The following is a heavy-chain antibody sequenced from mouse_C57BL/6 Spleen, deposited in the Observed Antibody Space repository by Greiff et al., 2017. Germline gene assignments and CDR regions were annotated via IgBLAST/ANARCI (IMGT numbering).Heavy chain of an antibody. CDR3: DRTRDYSPWFRD. J-gene: IGHJ3*02. CDR1: GFSLTSYG. V-gene: IGHV2-2*01. Sequence: VQRVESGPGLVQPSQSLSITCTVSGFSLTSYGVHWVRQSPGKGLEWLGVIWSGGSTDYNAAFISRLSISKDNSKSQVFFKMNSLQADDTAIYYCDRTRDYSPWFRDWGQGTLVTVSA. CDR2: IWSGGST. D-gene: IGHD1-1*01.